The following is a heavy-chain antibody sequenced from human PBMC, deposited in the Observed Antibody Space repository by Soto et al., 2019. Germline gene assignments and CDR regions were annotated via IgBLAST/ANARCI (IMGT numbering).Heavy chain of an antibody. Sequence: KQSQTLSLTCAISGDSVSSNSAAWNWIRQSPSRGLEWLGRTYYRSKWYNDYAVSVKSRMTINPDTSKNQFSLQLNSVTPEDTAVYYCARADAKQLVLSYGAFDIWGQGTMVTVSS. J-gene: IGHJ3*02. D-gene: IGHD6-6*01. CDR2: TYYRSKWYN. CDR3: ARADAKQLVLSYGAFDI. CDR1: GDSVSSNSAA. V-gene: IGHV6-1*01.